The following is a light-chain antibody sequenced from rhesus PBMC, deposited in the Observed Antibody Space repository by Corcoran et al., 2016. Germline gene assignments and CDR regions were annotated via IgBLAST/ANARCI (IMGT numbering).Light chain of an antibody. Sequence: DIQMTQSPSSLSASVGDRVTITCRASQGITNDLAWYQQKTGETPKLLIYEASNLQSGIPSRFSGSGSGTDFTLNISSLQSEDFATYYCQHYYSTPYSFGQGTKVEIK. V-gene: IGKV1-25*01. CDR1: QGITND. J-gene: IGKJ2*01. CDR3: QHYYSTPYS. CDR2: EAS.